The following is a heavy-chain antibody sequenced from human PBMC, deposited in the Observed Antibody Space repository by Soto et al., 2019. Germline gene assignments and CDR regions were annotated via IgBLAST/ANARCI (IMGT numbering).Heavy chain of an antibody. V-gene: IGHV3-33*01. J-gene: IGHJ6*04. CDR3: ARGDPLYGEDV. D-gene: IGHD2-21*01. CDR1: GFTFSSYG. Sequence: SLRLSCAASGFTFSSYGMHWVRQAPGKGLEWVAVIWYDGSNKYYADSVKGRFTISRDNSKNTLYLQMNSLRAEDTAVYYCARGDPLYGEDVWGKGTTVTVSS. CDR2: IWYDGSNK.